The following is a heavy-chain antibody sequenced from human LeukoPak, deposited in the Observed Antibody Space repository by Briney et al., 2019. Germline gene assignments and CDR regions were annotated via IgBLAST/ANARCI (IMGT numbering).Heavy chain of an antibody. CDR2: IGSSSSTI. CDR3: ARGYDFWSGYFGGFDY. D-gene: IGHD3-3*01. V-gene: IGHV3-48*01. CDR1: GFTFSSYS. Sequence: PGGSLRLSCAASGFTFSSYSMNWVRQAPGKGLEWVSYIGSSSSTIYYADSVKGRFTISRDNAKNSLYLQMNSLRAEDTAVYYCARGYDFWSGYFGGFDYWGQGTLVTVSS. J-gene: IGHJ4*02.